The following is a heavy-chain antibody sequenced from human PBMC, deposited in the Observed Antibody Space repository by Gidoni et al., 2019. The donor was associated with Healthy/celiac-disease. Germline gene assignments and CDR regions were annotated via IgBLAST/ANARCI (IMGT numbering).Heavy chain of an antibody. CDR3: AREARTAMDPKTFDY. J-gene: IGHJ4*02. CDR2: IYSGGST. D-gene: IGHD5-18*01. Sequence: EVQLVESGGGLVQPGGSLRLSCAASGFTVSSNYMSWVRQAPGKGLEWVSVIYSGGSTYYADSGKGRFTTSRDNSKNTLYLQMNSLRAEDTAVYYCAREARTAMDPKTFDYWGQGTLVTVSS. CDR1: GFTVSSNY. V-gene: IGHV3-66*01.